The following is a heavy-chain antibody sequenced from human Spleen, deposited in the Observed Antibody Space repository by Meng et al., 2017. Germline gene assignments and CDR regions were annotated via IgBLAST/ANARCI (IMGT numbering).Heavy chain of an antibody. CDR3: ARATYYYDSSGYQHYLDY. V-gene: IGHV4-59*13. CDR2: IYYTGST. Sequence: QVQLQGSGPGLVKPSKTLSLTCSVSGGTISSYYWSWIRQPPGKGLEWLGYIYYTGSTNYNPSLKSRVTLSVDTSKNQFSLKLNSVTAADTAVYYCARATYYYDSSGYQHYLDYWGQGTLVTVSS. J-gene: IGHJ4*01. CDR1: GGTISSYY. D-gene: IGHD3-22*01.